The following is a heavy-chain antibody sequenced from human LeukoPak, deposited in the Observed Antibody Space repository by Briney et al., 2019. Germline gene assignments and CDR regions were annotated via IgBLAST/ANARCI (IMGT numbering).Heavy chain of an antibody. CDR1: GFTFSSHA. CDR2: ISGSGGST. CDR3: ARDGSGSYYYYYGMDV. Sequence: PGGSLRLSCAASGFTFSSHAMSWVRQAPGKGLEWVSAISGSGGSTYYADSVKGRFTISRDKSENTLYLQMNSLRAEDTAVYYCARDGSGSYYYYYGMDVWGQGTTVTVSS. D-gene: IGHD1-26*01. J-gene: IGHJ6*02. V-gene: IGHV3-23*01.